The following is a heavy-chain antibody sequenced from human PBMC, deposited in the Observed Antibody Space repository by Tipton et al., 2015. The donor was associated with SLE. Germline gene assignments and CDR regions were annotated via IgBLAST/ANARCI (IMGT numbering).Heavy chain of an antibody. CDR3: TRAEFSSNWYMYWHFDL. V-gene: IGHV4-39*02. J-gene: IGHJ2*01. CDR2: MHHTGAT. D-gene: IGHD6-13*01. CDR1: GGSISSSSFY. Sequence: TLSLTCTVSGGSISSSSFYWGWIRQPPGKGLEWIGSMHHTGATYSSPSLKSRVTLSLDKSQNQFSLNLSSVTASDTAVYFCTRAEFSSNWYMYWHFDLWGRGTLVTVSS.